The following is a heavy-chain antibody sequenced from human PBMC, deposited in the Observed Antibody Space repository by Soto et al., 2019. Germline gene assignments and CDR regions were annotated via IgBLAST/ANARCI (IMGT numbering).Heavy chain of an antibody. D-gene: IGHD3-22*01. CDR3: ARDPHYTDSSGYYVSSGNFDY. J-gene: IGHJ4*02. CDR1: GGSVTSYH. CDR2: TSYTGNT. V-gene: IGHV4-59*02. Sequence: SETLSLTCFVSGGSVTSYHWSWIRQFPGKGLEWIAYTSYTGNTYYNPSLKSRVTISVDTSKNQFSLRLSSVTAADTAVYYCARDPHYTDSSGYYVSSGNFDYWGQGILVTVSS.